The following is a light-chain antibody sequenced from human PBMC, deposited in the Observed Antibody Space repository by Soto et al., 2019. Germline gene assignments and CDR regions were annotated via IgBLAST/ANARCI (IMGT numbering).Light chain of an antibody. CDR3: QQYNSYPWT. CDR1: QSISSW. V-gene: IGKV1-5*03. J-gene: IGKJ1*01. Sequence: DIQMTQSPSTLSASVGDRVTITCRASQSISSWLAWYQQKPGKAPKLLIYKASSLESGVPSRFSGSGSGTECTLTISSLQPDDFATSYCQQYNSYPWTFGQGTKVEIK. CDR2: KAS.